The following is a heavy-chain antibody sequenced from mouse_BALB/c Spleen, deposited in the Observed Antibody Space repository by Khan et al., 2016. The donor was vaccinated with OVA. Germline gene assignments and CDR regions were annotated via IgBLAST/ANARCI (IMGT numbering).Heavy chain of an antibody. CDR2: ISSSGTYT. D-gene: IGHD3-2*01. J-gene: IGHJ3*01. V-gene: IGHV5-9*02. CDR3: ARDQTAGATLRFAY. Sequence: EVQLVESGGGLVKPGGSLKLSCAASGFAFSTYDMSWVRQTPEKRLEWVATISSSGTYTYYSVSVKGRFTISRDNARNTLYLQMSSLRSEDTALYYCARDQTAGATLRFAYWGQGTLVTVSA. CDR1: GFAFSTYD.